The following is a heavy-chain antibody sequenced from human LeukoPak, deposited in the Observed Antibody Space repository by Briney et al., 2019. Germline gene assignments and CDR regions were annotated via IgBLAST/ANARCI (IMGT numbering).Heavy chain of an antibody. CDR2: ISSNGGST. CDR3: ARDKGDTAMVPGDY. D-gene: IGHD5-18*01. Sequence: GGSLRLSCAASGFTFSSYAMHWVRQAPGKGLEYVSAISSNGGSTYYANSVKGRFTISRDNSKNTLYLQMGSLRAEDMAVYYCARDKGDTAMVPGDYWGQGTLVTVSS. V-gene: IGHV3-64*01. CDR1: GFTFSSYA. J-gene: IGHJ4*02.